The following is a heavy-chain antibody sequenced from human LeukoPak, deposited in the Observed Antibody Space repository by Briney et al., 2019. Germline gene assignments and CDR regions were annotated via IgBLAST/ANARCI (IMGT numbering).Heavy chain of an antibody. CDR3: ARHPQQYGDYLSAYYFDY. CDR1: GYSFTSFW. CDR2: IYPGDSDT. D-gene: IGHD4-17*01. V-gene: IGHV5-51*01. Sequence: GESLKISCKGSGYSFTSFWIGWVRQMPGKGLEWMGIIYPGDSDTRYSPSFQGQVTISADKSISTAYLQWSSLKASDTAMYHCARHPQQYGDYLSAYYFDYWGQGTLVTVSS. J-gene: IGHJ4*02.